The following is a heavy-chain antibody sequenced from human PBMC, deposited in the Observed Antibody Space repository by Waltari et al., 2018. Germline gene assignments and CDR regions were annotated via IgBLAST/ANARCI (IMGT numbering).Heavy chain of an antibody. CDR1: GFPFSSYW. V-gene: IGHV3-74*01. CDR3: ASCSSTSCRG. J-gene: IGHJ4*02. Sequence: EVQLVESGGGLVQPGGSLRLSCEAPGFPFSSYWMHWVRQVPGKGLVWVSRIHSDGGSTNYADSVKGRFTISRDNAKNTLYLQMNSLRAEDTAVYYCASCSSTSCRGWGQGTLVTVSS. CDR2: IHSDGGST. D-gene: IGHD2-2*01.